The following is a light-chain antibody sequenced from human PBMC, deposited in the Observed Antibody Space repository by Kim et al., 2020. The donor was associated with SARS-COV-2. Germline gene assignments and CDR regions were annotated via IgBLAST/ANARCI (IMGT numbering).Light chain of an antibody. V-gene: IGKV1-12*01. CDR2: AAS. CDR1: ETVNNW. J-gene: IGKJ4*01. Sequence: DIRMTQSPSSVSASVGDRVTITCRASETVNNWLAWYQQKPGQAPKLLIYAASSLQSGVPSRFSGSGSGTDFTLTISSLQPEDFATYYCQQANCYPPLTFGGGTKVDIK. CDR3: QQANCYPPLT.